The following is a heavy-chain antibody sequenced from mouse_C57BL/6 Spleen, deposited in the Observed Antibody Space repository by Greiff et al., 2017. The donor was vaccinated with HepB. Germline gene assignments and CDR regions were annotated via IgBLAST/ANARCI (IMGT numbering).Heavy chain of an antibody. CDR1: GFSLTSYG. D-gene: IGHD1-1*01. CDR3: AKIQFITTVVATSRYWYFDV. CDR2: IWGDGST. Sequence: VQLQESGPGLVAPSQSLSITCTVSGFSLTSYGVSWVRQPPGKGLEWLGVIWGDGSTNYHSALISRLSISKDNSKSQVFLKLNSLQTDDTATYYCAKIQFITTVVATSRYWYFDVWGTGTTVTVSS. J-gene: IGHJ1*03. V-gene: IGHV2-3*01.